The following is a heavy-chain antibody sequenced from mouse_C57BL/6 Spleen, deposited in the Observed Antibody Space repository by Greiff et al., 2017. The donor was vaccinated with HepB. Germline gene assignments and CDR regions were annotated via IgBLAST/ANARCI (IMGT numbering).Heavy chain of an antibody. D-gene: IGHD2-4*01. CDR1: GFTFTTYP. CDR3: ARGDYDWRGYSDY. Sequence: VQLQQSGAELVKPGASVKMSCKASGFTFTTYPIEWMKQNHGKSLEWIGNFNPYNDDTKYNEKFKGKATLTVEKSSSTAYLELSRLTSDDSAVYYCARGDYDWRGYSDYWGQGTTLTVPS. J-gene: IGHJ2*01. V-gene: IGHV1-47*01. CDR2: FNPYNDDT.